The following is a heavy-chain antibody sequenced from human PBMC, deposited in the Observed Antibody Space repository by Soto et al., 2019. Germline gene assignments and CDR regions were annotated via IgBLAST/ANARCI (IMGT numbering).Heavy chain of an antibody. V-gene: IGHV4-34*01. D-gene: IGHD6-13*01. CDR2: INHSGST. Sequence: SETLSLTCAVYGGSFSGYYWSWIRQPPGKGLEWIGEINHSGSTNYNPSLKSRVTISVDTSKNQFSLKLSSVTAADTAVYYCARGEQQQLAFDYWGQGTLVTVSS. J-gene: IGHJ4*02. CDR3: ARGEQQQLAFDY. CDR1: GGSFSGYY.